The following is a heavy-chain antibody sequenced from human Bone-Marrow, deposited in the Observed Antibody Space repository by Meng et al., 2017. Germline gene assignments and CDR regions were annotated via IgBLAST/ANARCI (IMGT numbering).Heavy chain of an antibody. CDR1: GFTFSSYS. V-gene: IGHV3-21*01. CDR3: ARGPTGAFDI. CDR2: ISSCSSYI. D-gene: IGHD1-14*01. J-gene: IGHJ3*02. Sequence: EVQLVEAGGGLVKPGGSLRLSCAASGFTFSSYSMNWVRQAPGKGLEWVSSISSCSSYIYYADSVKGRFTISRDNAKNSLYLQMNSLRAEDTAVYYCARGPTGAFDIWDQGTMVTVSS.